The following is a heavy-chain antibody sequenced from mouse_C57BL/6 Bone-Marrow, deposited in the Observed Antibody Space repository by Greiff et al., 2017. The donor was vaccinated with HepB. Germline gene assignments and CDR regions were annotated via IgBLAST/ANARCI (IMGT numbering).Heavy chain of an antibody. CDR3: ARNSWDAMDY. CDR1: GYTFTSYW. Sequence: QVQLQQPGAELVKPGASVKLSCKASGYTFTSYWMHWVKQRPGRGLECIGRIDPNSGGTKYNEKFKSKATLTVDKPSSTAYMQLSSLTSEDSAVYYCARNSWDAMDYWGQGTSVTVSS. J-gene: IGHJ4*01. V-gene: IGHV1-72*01. D-gene: IGHD3-1*01. CDR2: IDPNSGGT.